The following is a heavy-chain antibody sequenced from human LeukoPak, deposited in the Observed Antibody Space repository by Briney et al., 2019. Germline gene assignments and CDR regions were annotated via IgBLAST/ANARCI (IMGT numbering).Heavy chain of an antibody. D-gene: IGHD3-22*01. CDR2: IIPILGIA. CDR1: GGTFSSYA. CDR3: AVDYYDSSGYFD. J-gene: IGHJ4*02. Sequence: SVKVSCKASGGTFSSYAISWVRQAPGQGLEWMGRIIPILGIANYAQKFLGRVTITADKSTSTAYMELSSLRSEDTAVYYCAVDYYDSSGYFDWGQGTLVTVSS. V-gene: IGHV1-69*04.